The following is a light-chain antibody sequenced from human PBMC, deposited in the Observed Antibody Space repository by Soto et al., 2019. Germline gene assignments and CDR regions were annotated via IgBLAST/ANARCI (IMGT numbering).Light chain of an antibody. CDR3: QSYASSLSGWV. V-gene: IGLV1-40*01. CDR2: RNN. J-gene: IGLJ3*02. CDR1: SSNVVAGSG. Sequence: QSVLTQPPSVSGAPGQRVTISCTGSSSNVVAGSGVHWYQQLPGTAPKLLIYRNNDRPSGVPDRFSGSKSGTSASLAITGLQAEDEADYYCQSYASSLSGWVFGGGTKLTVL.